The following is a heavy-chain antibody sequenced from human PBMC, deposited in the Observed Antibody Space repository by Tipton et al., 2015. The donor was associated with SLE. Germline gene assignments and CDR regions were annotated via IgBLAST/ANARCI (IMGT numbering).Heavy chain of an antibody. D-gene: IGHD6-6*01. V-gene: IGHV3-11*01. J-gene: IGHJ1*01. Sequence: SPRLSCAASGFTFSDYYMSWIRQAPGKGLEWVSYISSSGSTIYYADSVKGRFTISRDNAKNSLYLQINSLRAEDTAVYYCAREGQLVGKYFQHWGQGTLVTVSS. CDR1: GFTFSDYY. CDR3: AREGQLVGKYFQH. CDR2: ISSSGSTI.